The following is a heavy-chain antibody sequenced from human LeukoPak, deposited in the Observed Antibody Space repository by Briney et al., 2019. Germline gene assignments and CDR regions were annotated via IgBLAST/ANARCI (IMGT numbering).Heavy chain of an antibody. CDR1: GSSIYDDR. J-gene: IGHJ1*01. Sequence: TPSETLSLTCSVSGSSIYDDRYSWIRQPPGKGLEWIGFVSYRGSAKYNPSLESRVTLSVDTSKKQISLNLKSVTAADTAVYYCGRNFEASSNWYIQYWGQGSLVTVSS. CDR3: GRNFEASSNWYIQY. V-gene: IGHV4-59*12. CDR2: VSYRGSA. D-gene: IGHD2-2*01.